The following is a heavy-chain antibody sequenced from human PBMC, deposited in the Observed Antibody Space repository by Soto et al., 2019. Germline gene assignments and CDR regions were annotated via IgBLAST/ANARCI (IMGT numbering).Heavy chain of an antibody. Sequence: QVQLVQSGAEVKKPGSSVKVSCRFSGGTFRSYTINWVRQAPGQGLEWMGGIIPFFGTADYTQKFQGRVTITEDDSTSTAYMELSSLKSEDTAVYYCAGSHFDSSAYYPSELNYWGQGTLVTVSS. CDR2: IIPFFGTA. D-gene: IGHD3-22*01. V-gene: IGHV1-69*01. CDR3: AGSHFDSSAYYPSELNY. CDR1: GGTFRSYT. J-gene: IGHJ4*02.